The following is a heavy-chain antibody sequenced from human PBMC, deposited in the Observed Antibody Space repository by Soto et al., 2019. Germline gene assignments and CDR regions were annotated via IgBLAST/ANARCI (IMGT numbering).Heavy chain of an antibody. CDR3: ARDRHYDFWSGLMDV. CDR1: GGSISSYY. Sequence: KTSETLSLTCTVSGGSISSYYWSWIRQPAGKGLEWIGRIYTSGSTNYNPSLKSRVTMSVDTSKNQFSLKLSSVTAADTAVYYCARDRHYDFWSGLMDVWGQGTTVPVSS. D-gene: IGHD3-3*01. V-gene: IGHV4-4*07. J-gene: IGHJ6*02. CDR2: IYTSGST.